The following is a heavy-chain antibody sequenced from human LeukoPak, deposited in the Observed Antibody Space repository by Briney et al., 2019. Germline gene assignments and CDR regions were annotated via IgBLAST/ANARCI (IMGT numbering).Heavy chain of an antibody. CDR3: ARLGAVAGAWFYMDV. Sequence: SETLSLTCTVSGGSISSYYWSWIRQPPGKGLEWIGYIYYSGSTNYNPSLKSRATISVDTSKNQFSLKLSSVTAADTAVYYCARLGAVAGAWFYMDVWGKGTTVTVSS. D-gene: IGHD6-19*01. J-gene: IGHJ6*03. V-gene: IGHV4-59*01. CDR2: IYYSGST. CDR1: GGSISSYY.